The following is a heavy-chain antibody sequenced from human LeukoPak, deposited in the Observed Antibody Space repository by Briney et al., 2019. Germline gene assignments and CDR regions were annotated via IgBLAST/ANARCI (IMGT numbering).Heavy chain of an antibody. J-gene: IGHJ4*02. D-gene: IGHD5-24*01. CDR1: GESFRGYY. CDR2: INHSGNT. Sequence: KASETLSLPCAVYGESFRGYYWSWIRQPPGKGLEWIGEINHSGNTNYNPSLKSRVTKSVDTSKNQFSLKLSSVTAADTAVYYCARVDGDGYNIPDYWGQGTLVTVSS. V-gene: IGHV4-34*01. CDR3: ARVDGDGYNIPDY.